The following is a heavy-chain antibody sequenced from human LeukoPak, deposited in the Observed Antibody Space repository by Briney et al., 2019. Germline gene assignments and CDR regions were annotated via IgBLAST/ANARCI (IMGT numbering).Heavy chain of an antibody. CDR1: GGTFSSCA. D-gene: IGHD6-13*01. Sequence: ASVKVSCKASGGTFSSCAISWVRQAPGQGLEWMGRIIPIFGTANYAQKFQGRVTITTDESTSTAYMELSSLRSEDTAVYYCARDLIAAAGSHPPLDCWGQGTLVTVSS. CDR3: ARDLIAAAGSHPPLDC. V-gene: IGHV1-69*05. J-gene: IGHJ4*02. CDR2: IIPIFGTA.